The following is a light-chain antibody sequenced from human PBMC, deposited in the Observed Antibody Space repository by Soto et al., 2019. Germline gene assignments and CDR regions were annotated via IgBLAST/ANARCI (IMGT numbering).Light chain of an antibody. CDR3: SSYTSSSTCG. J-gene: IGLJ3*02. CDR2: DVS. Sequence: QSALTQPASVSGSPGQSITISCTGTSGDVGGYNYVSWYQQHPGKAPKLMIYDVSNRPSGVSNRFSGSKSGNTASLTISGLQAEDEADYYCSSYTSSSTCGFGGGTKLTVL. V-gene: IGLV2-14*01. CDR1: SGDVGGYNY.